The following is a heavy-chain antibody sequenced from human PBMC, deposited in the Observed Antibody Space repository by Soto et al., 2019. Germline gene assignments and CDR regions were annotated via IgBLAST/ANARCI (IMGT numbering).Heavy chain of an antibody. V-gene: IGHV3-23*01. D-gene: IGHD3-9*01. CDR2: ISGSGGST. CDR3: ARPPYYDILTGSITDMDV. Sequence: PGGSLRLSCAASGFTFSIYSMNWVRQAPGKGLEWVSSISGSGGSTYYADSVKGRFTISRDNSKNTLYLQMNSLRAEDTAVYYCARPPYYDILTGSITDMDVWGKGTTVTVSS. J-gene: IGHJ6*03. CDR1: GFTFSIYS.